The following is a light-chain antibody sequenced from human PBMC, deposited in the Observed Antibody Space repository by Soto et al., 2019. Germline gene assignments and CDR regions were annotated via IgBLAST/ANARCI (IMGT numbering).Light chain of an antibody. CDR1: QGIGDT. J-gene: IGKJ4*01. V-gene: IGKV3-15*01. CDR3: QQYNNWPPELT. Sequence: EVVMTQSPATLSVSPGEGVTLSCRANQGIGDTLAWYQHKPGQTPRLLIYDTSTRATGIPARFSGSGSGTEFTLTISSLQSEDFAVYYCQQYNNWPPELTFGGGTKVEIK. CDR2: DTS.